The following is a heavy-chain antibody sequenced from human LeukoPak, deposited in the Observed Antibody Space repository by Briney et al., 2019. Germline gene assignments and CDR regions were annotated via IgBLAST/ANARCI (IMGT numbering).Heavy chain of an antibody. CDR3: ARDRYSGMDV. V-gene: IGHV3-74*01. CDR1: GITFSNYW. J-gene: IGHJ6*02. Sequence: GGSLRLSCSSSGITFSNYWMHWVRQTPGKGLVWVSRINSDGSSTRYADSVKGRFNISRDNAKNTLYLQMKSLRDEDTAVYYCARDRYSGMDVWGQGTTVTVSS. CDR2: INSDGSST.